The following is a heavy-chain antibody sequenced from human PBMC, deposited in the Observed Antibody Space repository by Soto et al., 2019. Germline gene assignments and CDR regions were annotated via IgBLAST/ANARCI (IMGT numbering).Heavy chain of an antibody. V-gene: IGHV6-1*01. CDR1: GDSVSSNSVG. CDR2: TYYRSKWYN. D-gene: IGHD3-3*01. J-gene: IGHJ4*02. CDR3: PRSHLDGLGN. Sequence: SQALSLTCAISGDSVSSNSVGWNWIRQSPSRGLEWLGRTYYRSKWYNDYAISVKSRITINPDTPKNQFSLQLNSVTPDDTAMYFCPRSHLDGLGNWGQGTLVTVSS.